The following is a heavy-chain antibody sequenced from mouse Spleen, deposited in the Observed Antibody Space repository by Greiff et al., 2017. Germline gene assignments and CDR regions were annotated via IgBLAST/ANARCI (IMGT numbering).Heavy chain of an antibody. V-gene: IGHV5-6-2*01. CDR2: INSNGGST. CDR3: AREGAYSLYYFDY. D-gene: IGHD2-10*01. Sequence: EVKLMESGGGLVKPGGSLKLSCAASGFTFSSYAMSWVRQTPEKRLEWVAAINSNGGSTYYPDTVKDRFTISRDNAKNTLYLQMSSLRSEDTALYYCAREGAYSLYYFDYWGQGTTLTVSS. J-gene: IGHJ2*01. CDR1: GFTFSSYA.